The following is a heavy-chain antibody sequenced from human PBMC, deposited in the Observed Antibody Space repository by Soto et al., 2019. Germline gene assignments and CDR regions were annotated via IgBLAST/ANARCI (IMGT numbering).Heavy chain of an antibody. J-gene: IGHJ5*02. CDR2: IWYDGSKE. CDR3: ARGSRGSGSYYGGPSWFDP. V-gene: IGHV3-33*01. D-gene: IGHD3-10*01. Sequence: QVQLVQSGAEVKKPGASVKVSCKASGYTFTGYYMHWVRQAPGQGLEWGAVIWYDGSKEYYADSVQGRFTISRDNSKNTLYLQMNSLRVEDTAMYYCARGSRGSGSYYGGPSWFDPWGQGTLVTVSS. CDR1: GYTFTGYY.